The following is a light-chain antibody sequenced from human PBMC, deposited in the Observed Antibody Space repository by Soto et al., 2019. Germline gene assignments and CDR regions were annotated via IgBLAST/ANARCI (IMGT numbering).Light chain of an antibody. CDR2: EVS. J-gene: IGLJ2*01. CDR3: SSYTSSSTNVV. Sequence: QAVVTQPPSVSGSPGQSVTTSCTGTSSDVGSYNRVSWYQQPPGTAPKLMIYEVSNRPSGVPDRFSGSKSGNTASLTISGLQAEDEADYYCSSYTSSSTNVVFGGGTKLTVL. V-gene: IGLV2-18*02. CDR1: SSDVGSYNR.